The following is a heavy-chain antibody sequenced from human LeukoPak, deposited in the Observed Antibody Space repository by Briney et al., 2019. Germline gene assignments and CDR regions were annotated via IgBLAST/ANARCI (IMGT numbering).Heavy chain of an antibody. V-gene: IGHV3-48*03. CDR1: GFTFSSYE. Sequence: PVGALRLSCAASGFTFSSYEMNWVRQAPGKGLEGVSYISSSGSTIYYADSVKGRFTIPRDNPKNSLDLQMNSLRAENTAVYYCAELGITMIGGVWGKGTTVTISS. D-gene: IGHD3-10*02. CDR3: AELGITMIGGV. J-gene: IGHJ6*04. CDR2: ISSSGSTI.